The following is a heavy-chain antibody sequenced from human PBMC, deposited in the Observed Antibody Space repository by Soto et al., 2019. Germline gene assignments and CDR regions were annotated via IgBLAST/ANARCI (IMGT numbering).Heavy chain of an antibody. V-gene: IGHV4-30-4*01. D-gene: IGHD5-18*01. Sequence: QMHLQESGPGLVKPSETLSLTCTVSGGSVTSDEDYWTWIRQSPGKGLEWIGYISNSGSTGYNPSLKTRLSMSVDRSKNQFTLRLTSVTAADTAVYFCATESGSTYGYFDHWGHRTQVTVSS. J-gene: IGHJ4*01. CDR3: ATESGSTYGYFDH. CDR1: GGSVTSDEDY. CDR2: ISNSGST.